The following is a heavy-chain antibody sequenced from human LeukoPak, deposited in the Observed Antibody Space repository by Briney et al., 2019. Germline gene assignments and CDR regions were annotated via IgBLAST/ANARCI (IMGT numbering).Heavy chain of an antibody. CDR3: AREGVVVTAIDY. J-gene: IGHJ4*02. CDR1: GGSISSGSYY. V-gene: IGHV4-61*02. Sequence: PSQTLSLTCTVSGGSISSGSYYWSWIRQPAGKGLEWIGRIYTSGSTNHNPSLKSRVTISVDTSKNQFSLKLSSVTAADTAVYYCAREGVVVTAIDYWGQGTLATVSS. D-gene: IGHD2-21*02. CDR2: IYTSGST.